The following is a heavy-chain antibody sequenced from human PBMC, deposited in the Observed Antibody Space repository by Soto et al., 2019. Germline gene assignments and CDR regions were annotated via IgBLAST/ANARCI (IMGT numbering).Heavy chain of an antibody. CDR2: ISYDGSNK. CDR1: GFTFSSYA. J-gene: IGHJ6*02. Sequence: QVQLVESGGGVVQPGRSLRLSCAASGFTFSSYAMHWVRQARGKGLEWVAVISYDGSNKYYADSVKGRFTISRDKSKNTLYLQMNSLRAEDTAVYFCARDPGKYGMDVWGQGTTVTVSS. CDR3: ARDPGKYGMDV. V-gene: IGHV3-30-3*01.